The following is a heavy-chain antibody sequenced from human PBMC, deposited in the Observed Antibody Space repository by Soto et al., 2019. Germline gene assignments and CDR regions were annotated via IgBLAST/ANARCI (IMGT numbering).Heavy chain of an antibody. D-gene: IGHD3-9*01. V-gene: IGHV3-23*01. J-gene: IGHJ4*02. CDR3: AKWGHTHYDILTPQLDH. Sequence: PGGSLRLSCAASGFTFSSYAMSWVRQAPGKGLEWVSAISGSGGSTYYADSVKGRFTISRDNSKNTLYLQMNSLRAEDTAVYYCAKWGHTHYDILTPQLDHWGQGTLVTVSS. CDR2: ISGSGGST. CDR1: GFTFSSYA.